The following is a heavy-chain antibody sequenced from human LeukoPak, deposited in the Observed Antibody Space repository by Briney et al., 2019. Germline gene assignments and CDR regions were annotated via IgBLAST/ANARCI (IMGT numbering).Heavy chain of an antibody. J-gene: IGHJ4*02. CDR3: AKDSKSSGYYFTMSFDY. D-gene: IGHD3-22*01. Sequence: GGSLRLSCAASGFTFSSYAMSWVRQAQGKGLEWVSAISGGGGSTYSADSVKGRFTISRDNSKNTLSLQMNSLRAEDTAVYYCAKDSKSSGYYFTMSFDYWGQGTLVTVSS. CDR1: GFTFSSYA. V-gene: IGHV3-23*01. CDR2: ISGGGGST.